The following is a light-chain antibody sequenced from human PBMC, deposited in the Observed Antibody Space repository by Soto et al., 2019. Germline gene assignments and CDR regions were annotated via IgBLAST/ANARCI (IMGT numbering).Light chain of an antibody. J-gene: IGKJ5*01. CDR2: GAS. Sequence: EVVMTQSPATLSVSPGERATLSCRASQSINNDLAWYQHKPGQAPRLLIYGASTRAIGVPDRFSGSGSGTEFTLTIDSLQSDDFAVYYCQQYDNWPPITFGQGTRLEIK. CDR1: QSINND. CDR3: QQYDNWPPIT. V-gene: IGKV3-15*01.